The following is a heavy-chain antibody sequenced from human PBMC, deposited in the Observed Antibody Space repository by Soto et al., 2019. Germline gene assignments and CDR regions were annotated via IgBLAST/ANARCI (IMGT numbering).Heavy chain of an antibody. CDR2: IIPIFGTA. Sequence: GASVKVSCKASGGTFSSYAISWVRQAPGQGLEWMGGIIPIFGTANYAQKFQGRVTISVDTPKNQFSLKLSSVTAADTAVYYCAKEWFYGMDVWGQGTTVTVSS. CDR3: AKEWFYGMDV. V-gene: IGHV1-69*06. CDR1: GGTFSSYA. D-gene: IGHD3-22*01. J-gene: IGHJ6*02.